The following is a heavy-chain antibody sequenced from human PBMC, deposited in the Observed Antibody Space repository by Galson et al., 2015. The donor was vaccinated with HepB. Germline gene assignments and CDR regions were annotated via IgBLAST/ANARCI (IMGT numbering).Heavy chain of an antibody. CDR1: GFTFSSYG. J-gene: IGHJ3*02. CDR2: IWYDGSNK. V-gene: IGHV3-33*08. Sequence: SLRLSCAASGFTFSSYGMHWVRQAPGKGLEWVAVIWYDGSNKYYADSVKGRFTISRDNSKNTLYLQMNSLRAEDTAVYYCARGANLNFDAFDIWGQGTMVTVSS. D-gene: IGHD4/OR15-4a*01. CDR3: ARGANLNFDAFDI.